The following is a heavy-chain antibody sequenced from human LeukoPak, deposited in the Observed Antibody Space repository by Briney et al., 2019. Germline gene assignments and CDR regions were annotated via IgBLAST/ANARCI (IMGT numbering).Heavy chain of an antibody. Sequence: SETLSLTCTVSGGSISSYYWSWIRQPPGKGLEWIGYIYYSGSTNYNPSLKSRVTISVDTSKNQFSLKLSSVTAADTAVYYCATRRVGATHFDYWGQGTLATVSS. D-gene: IGHD1-26*01. V-gene: IGHV4-59*08. CDR2: IYYSGST. CDR1: GGSISSYY. CDR3: ATRRVGATHFDY. J-gene: IGHJ4*02.